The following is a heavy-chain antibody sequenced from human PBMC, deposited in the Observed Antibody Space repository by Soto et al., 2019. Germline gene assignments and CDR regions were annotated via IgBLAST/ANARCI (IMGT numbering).Heavy chain of an antibody. D-gene: IGHD3-3*01. CDR1: AGTFNSYA. V-gene: IGHV1-69*17. CDR3: ARHGVGLCAGTCTLNALEL. J-gene: IGHJ3*01. Sequence: QALLEQSGAEMKKPGASLTVSCKASAGTFNSYAISWVRQAPGQGLEWMGGIIPIFGITNYAQKFQDRLTLTADKVTDTCYVGLIRLTSDDTALYYCARHGVGLCAGTCTLNALELWGRGTAVTVSS. CDR2: IIPIFGIT.